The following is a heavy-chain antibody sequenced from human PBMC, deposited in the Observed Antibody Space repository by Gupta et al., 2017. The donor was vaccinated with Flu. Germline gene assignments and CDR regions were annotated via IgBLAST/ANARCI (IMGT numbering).Heavy chain of an antibody. Sequence: SNYALSWVRQAPGKGLEWVSDISGSGGSTNYADSVKGRFTISRDKSKNTLYLQMNSLRAEDTAVYYCFYDSSGYYLDYWGQGTLVTVSS. CDR1: SNYA. J-gene: IGHJ4*02. CDR2: ISGSGGST. V-gene: IGHV3-23*01. D-gene: IGHD3-22*01. CDR3: FYDSSGYYLDY.